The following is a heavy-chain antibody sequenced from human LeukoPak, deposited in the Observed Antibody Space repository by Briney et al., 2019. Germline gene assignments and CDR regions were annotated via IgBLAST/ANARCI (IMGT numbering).Heavy chain of an antibody. CDR2: IYYSGTT. CDR1: GDSINDYY. CDR3: ARRFCSSAGWHRTFNWFDP. J-gene: IGHJ5*02. V-gene: IGHV4-59*01. D-gene: IGHD2-2*01. Sequence: SSENLSLNCTVSGDSINDYYWTWIRTPQGKGLEWIGYIYYSGTTTYNPSLRSRVTISLDTSKNQFSLKLTSVTAADTAVYYCARRFCSSAGWHRTFNWFDPWGQGTLVTVSS.